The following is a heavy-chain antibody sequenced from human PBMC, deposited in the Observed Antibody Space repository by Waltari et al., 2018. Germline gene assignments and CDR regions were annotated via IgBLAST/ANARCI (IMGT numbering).Heavy chain of an antibody. Sequence: EVQLLESGGGFVQPGGSLRLSCAASGFTFSNCPMSWVRQAPGKGLEWVAGVSGGGVTTYYTDSVRGRFIITRNNSNNTLSLQLNNVRAEDTALYYCTKGARAPTMVTTPYYLDYWGQGALVTVSS. D-gene: IGHD5-18*01. J-gene: IGHJ4*02. CDR1: GFTFSNCP. V-gene: IGHV3-23*01. CDR2: VSGGGVTT. CDR3: TKGARAPTMVTTPYYLDY.